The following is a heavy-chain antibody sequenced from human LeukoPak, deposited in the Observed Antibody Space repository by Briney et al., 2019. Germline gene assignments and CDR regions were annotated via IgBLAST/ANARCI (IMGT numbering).Heavy chain of an antibody. J-gene: IGHJ3*02. V-gene: IGHV4-39*01. CDR1: GGSISSSSYY. CDR2: IYDSGSS. Sequence: PSESLTLSCTASGGSISSSSYYWVCLGQPPGKGLEWIGSIYDSGSSYYNPSVRSRVTISVYTSKNQFSLKLSSVTAADTAVYYCAGTYYDFWSGYYTYAFDIWGQGTMVTVSS. CDR3: AGTYYDFWSGYYTYAFDI. D-gene: IGHD3-3*01.